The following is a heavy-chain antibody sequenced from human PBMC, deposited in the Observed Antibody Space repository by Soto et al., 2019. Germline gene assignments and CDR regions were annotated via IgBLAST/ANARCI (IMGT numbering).Heavy chain of an antibody. D-gene: IGHD2-21*02. CDR3: AKGFIRDCGGDCTVDT. CDR2: ISATGGST. Sequence: GGSLRLSCAASGFTFSSYTMNWVRQAPGKGLEWVSGISATGGSTYYADSVKGRFTSSRDNSKNTLYLQMNSLRAEDTAVYYCAKGFIRDCGGDCTVDTWGQGTLVTVSS. V-gene: IGHV3-23*01. CDR1: GFTFSSYT. J-gene: IGHJ5*02.